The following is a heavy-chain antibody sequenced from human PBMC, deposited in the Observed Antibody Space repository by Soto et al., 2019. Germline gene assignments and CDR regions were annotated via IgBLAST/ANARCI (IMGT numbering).Heavy chain of an antibody. D-gene: IGHD2-8*01. J-gene: IGHJ4*02. CDR3: ARDPRYCSTGVCYHFDY. Sequence: SETLSLTCTVSGGSISSGGYYWSWIRQHPGKGLEWIGYIYYSGSTYYNPSLKSRVTISVDTSKNQFSLKLSSVTAKDTAVYYCARDPRYCSTGVCYHFDYWGQGTLVTVSS. CDR2: IYYSGST. V-gene: IGHV4-31*03. CDR1: GGSISSGGYY.